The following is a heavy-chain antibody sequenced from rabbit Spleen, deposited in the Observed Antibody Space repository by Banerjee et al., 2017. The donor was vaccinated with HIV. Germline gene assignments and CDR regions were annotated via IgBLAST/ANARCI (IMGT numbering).Heavy chain of an antibody. V-gene: IGHV1S40*01. Sequence: QSLEESGGDLVKPGASLTLTCTASGVSFTGDSFSGDSYMCWVRQAPGKGLEWIVCIDSGSSGFTYFANWAKGRFTISRTSSTTVTLQMTSLTAADTATYFCARDAAGREDFNLWGQGTLVTVS. CDR1: GVSFTGDSFSGDSY. D-gene: IGHD4-2*01. J-gene: IGHJ4*01. CDR2: IDSGSSGFT. CDR3: ARDAAGREDFNL.